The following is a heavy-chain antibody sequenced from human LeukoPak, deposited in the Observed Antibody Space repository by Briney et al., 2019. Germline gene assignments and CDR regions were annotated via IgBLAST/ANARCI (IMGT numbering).Heavy chain of an antibody. D-gene: IGHD2-15*01. Sequence: GGSLRLSCAASGFTYDDHGMNGVRQAPGKGREWVSSMSSGSTYIYYADSVRGRFTISIDNAKNSLYLLMNSLRVDDTAVYYCARGRPTGASRVFVVQWGQGTLVTVSS. J-gene: IGHJ4*02. CDR1: GFTYDDHG. V-gene: IGHV3-21*06. CDR2: MSSGSTYI. CDR3: ARGRPTGASRVFVVQ.